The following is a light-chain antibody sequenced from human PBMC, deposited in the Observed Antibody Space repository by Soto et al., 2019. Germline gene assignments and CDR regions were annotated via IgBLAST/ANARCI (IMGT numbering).Light chain of an antibody. Sequence: SISNHFNWYHQKPGTAPKLLFFAASSLQCGVPSMFSGSRSGPAFSLSIGSLQPEDFSTYYCQQSYRSPPTFGQGTEV. CDR3: QQSYRSPPT. V-gene: IGKV1-39*01. J-gene: IGKJ1*01. CDR1: SISNH. CDR2: AAS.